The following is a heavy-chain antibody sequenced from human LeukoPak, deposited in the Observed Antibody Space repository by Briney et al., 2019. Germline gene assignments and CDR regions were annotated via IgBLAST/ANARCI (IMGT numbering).Heavy chain of an antibody. CDR1: GDSISRSSFY. V-gene: IGHV4-61*02. CDR3: TRDPASCGSNCYSDY. J-gene: IGHJ4*02. D-gene: IGHD2-21*02. CDR2: LYSSGTT. Sequence: PSQTLSLTCAVSGDSISRSSFYWSWIRQPAGRGLEWIGRLYSSGTTNYNPSLENRVTISLDSSKNQFSLRLTSATAADTAVYYCTRDPASCGSNCYSDYWGQGILVTVSS.